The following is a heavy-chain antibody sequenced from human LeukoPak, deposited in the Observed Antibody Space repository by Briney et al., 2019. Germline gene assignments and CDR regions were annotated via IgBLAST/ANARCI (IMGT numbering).Heavy chain of an antibody. Sequence: GGSLRLSCAASCFTFSSHGMHWVRQAPGKGLEWVAVIWYDGSKKYHAGSVKGRFTISRDNSKNTLYLQMNSLRAEDTAVYYCARDLLGYSYDAYYFDFWGQGTLVTVSS. D-gene: IGHD5-18*01. CDR3: ARDLLGYSYDAYYFDF. V-gene: IGHV3-33*01. CDR2: IWYDGSKK. J-gene: IGHJ4*02. CDR1: CFTFSSHG.